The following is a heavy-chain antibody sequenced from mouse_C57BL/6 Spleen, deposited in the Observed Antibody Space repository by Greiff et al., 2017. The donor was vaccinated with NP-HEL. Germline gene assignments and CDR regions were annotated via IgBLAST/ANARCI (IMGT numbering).Heavy chain of an antibody. J-gene: IGHJ3*01. CDR3: ARQGDGYYPAWFAY. CDR1: GFTFSDYG. Sequence: DVKLVESGGGLVKPGGSLKLSCAASGFTFSDYGMHWVRQAPETGLEWVAYISSGSSTIYYADTVKGRFTISRDNAKNTLFLQMTSLRSEDTAMYYCARQGDGYYPAWFAYWGQGTLVTVSA. CDR2: ISSGSSTI. V-gene: IGHV5-17*01. D-gene: IGHD2-3*01.